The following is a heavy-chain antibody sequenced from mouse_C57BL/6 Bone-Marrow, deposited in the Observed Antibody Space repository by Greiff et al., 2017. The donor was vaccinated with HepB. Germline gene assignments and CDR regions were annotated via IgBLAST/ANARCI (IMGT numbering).Heavy chain of an antibody. D-gene: IGHD3-3*01. J-gene: IGHJ2*01. CDR3: ARGGLGNY. V-gene: IGHV1-81*01. CDR1: GYTFTSYG. CDR2: IYPRSGNT. Sequence: VQLQQSGAELARPGASVKLSCKASGYTFTSYGISWVKQRTGQGLEWIGEIYPRSGNTYYNQKFKGKSTLTVDKSSSTAYMQLSSLTSEDSAVYYCARGGLGNYWGQGTTLTVSS.